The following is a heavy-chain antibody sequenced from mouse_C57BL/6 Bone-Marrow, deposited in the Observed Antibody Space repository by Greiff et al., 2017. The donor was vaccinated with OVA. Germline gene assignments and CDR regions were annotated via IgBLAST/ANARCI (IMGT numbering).Heavy chain of an antibody. CDR1: GYAFSSSW. CDR3: ARDGNYFDY. Sequence: ESGPELVKPGASVKISCKASGYAFSSSWMNWVKQRPGKGLEWIGRIYPGDGDTNYNGKFKGKATLTADKSSSTAYMQLSSLTSEDSAVYFCARDGNYFDYGGQGKSPTVTA. V-gene: IGHV1-82*01. CDR2: IYPGDGDT. D-gene: IGHD2-1*01. J-gene: IGHJ2*03.